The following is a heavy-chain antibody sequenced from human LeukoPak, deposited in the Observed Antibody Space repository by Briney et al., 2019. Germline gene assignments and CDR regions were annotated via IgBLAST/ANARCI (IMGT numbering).Heavy chain of an antibody. D-gene: IGHD2-15*01. CDR3: ASGYCSGGSCYGYYYYGMDV. CDR1: GYTFTSYG. J-gene: IGHJ6*02. Sequence: ASVKLSCKSSGYTFTSYGISWMRQAPGQGPEWMGWISAYNGNTNYAQKLQGRVTMTTDTSTSTAYMELRSLRSDDTAVYYCASGYCSGGSCYGYYYYGMDVWGQGTTVTVSS. V-gene: IGHV1-18*01. CDR2: ISAYNGNT.